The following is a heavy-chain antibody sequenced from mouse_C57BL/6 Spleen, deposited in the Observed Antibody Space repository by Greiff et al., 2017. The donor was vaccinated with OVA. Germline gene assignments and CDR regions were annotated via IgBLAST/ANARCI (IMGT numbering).Heavy chain of an antibody. J-gene: IGHJ3*01. Sequence: QVQLKESGAELVKPGASVKLSCKASGYTFTSYWMQWVKQRPGQGLEWIGEIDPSDSYTNYNQKFKGKATLTVDTSSSTAYMQLSSLTSEDSAVYYCARWGLTPFAYWGQGTLVTVSA. CDR3: ARWGLTPFAY. D-gene: IGHD4-1*01. CDR1: GYTFTSYW. V-gene: IGHV1-50*01. CDR2: IDPSDSYT.